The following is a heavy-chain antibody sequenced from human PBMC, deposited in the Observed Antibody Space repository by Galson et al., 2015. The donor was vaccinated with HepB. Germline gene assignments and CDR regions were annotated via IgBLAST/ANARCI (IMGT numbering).Heavy chain of an antibody. D-gene: IGHD2-8*01. CDR1: GYTFTGYY. CDR3: ARGPLVLMVGSDFDY. CDR2: INPNSGGT. J-gene: IGHJ4*02. Sequence: SVKVSCKASGYTFTGYYMHWVRQAPGQGLEWMGWINPNSGGTNYAQKFQGWVTMTRDTSISTAYMELSRLRSDDTAVYYCARGPLVLMVGSDFDYWGQGTLVTVSS. V-gene: IGHV1-2*04.